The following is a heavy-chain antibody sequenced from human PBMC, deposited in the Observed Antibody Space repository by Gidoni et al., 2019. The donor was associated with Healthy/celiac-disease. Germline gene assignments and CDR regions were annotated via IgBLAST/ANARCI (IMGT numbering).Heavy chain of an antibody. CDR3: ARVEGYDILTGYYTYYYYGMDV. J-gene: IGHJ6*02. CDR2: ISSSSSYI. D-gene: IGHD3-9*01. V-gene: IGHV3-21*01. Sequence: EVQLVESGGGLVKPGGSLRLSCAAYGFTFSSYSMNWVRQAPGKGLEWVSSISSSSSYIYYADSVKGRFTISRDNAKNSLYLQMNSLRAEDTAVYYCARVEGYDILTGYYTYYYYGMDVWGQGTTVTVSS. CDR1: GFTFSSYS.